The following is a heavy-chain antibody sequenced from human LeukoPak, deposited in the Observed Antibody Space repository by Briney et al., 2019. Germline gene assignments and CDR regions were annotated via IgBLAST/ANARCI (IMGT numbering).Heavy chain of an antibody. Sequence: PGRSLRLSCAASGFTFDDQAMHWVRQVPGRGLEWVSGISWNSGSIGYGESVRGRFTISRDNAKNSLYLQMNSLRPEDTALYYCVKDTSGYFHNKSGYRSYFEDWGQGTLVTVSS. V-gene: IGHV3-9*01. CDR1: GFTFDDQA. CDR2: ISWNSGSI. D-gene: IGHD3-22*01. CDR3: VKDTSGYFHNKSGYRSYFED. J-gene: IGHJ4*02.